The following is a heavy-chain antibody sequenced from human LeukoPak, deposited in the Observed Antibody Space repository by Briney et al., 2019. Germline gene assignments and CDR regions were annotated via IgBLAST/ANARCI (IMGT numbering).Heavy chain of an antibody. V-gene: IGHV4-59*08. CDR1: GGSISSYY. D-gene: IGHD3-22*01. CDR2: IYYSGST. J-gene: IGHJ4*02. Sequence: SETLSLTCTVSGGSISSYYWSWIRQPPGKGLEWIGYIYYSGSTNYNPSLKSRVTISVDTSKNQFSLKLNSVTAADTAVYYCASSYDMGGRIDYWGQGTLVTVSS. CDR3: ASSYDMGGRIDY.